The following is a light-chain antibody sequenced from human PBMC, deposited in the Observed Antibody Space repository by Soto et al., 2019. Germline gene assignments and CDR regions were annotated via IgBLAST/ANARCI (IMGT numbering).Light chain of an antibody. J-gene: IGKJ2*01. CDR3: QHCSNPYT. V-gene: IGKV1-5*01. CDR1: QSIGTW. Sequence: DIQMTQSPSTLSASVGDSVTITCRASQSIGTWLAWYQQRPGKAPKLLIYDASTLESGVSSRFSGSGSGTEFTLTISSLQPDDFATYSCQHCSNPYTFGQGTKV. CDR2: DAS.